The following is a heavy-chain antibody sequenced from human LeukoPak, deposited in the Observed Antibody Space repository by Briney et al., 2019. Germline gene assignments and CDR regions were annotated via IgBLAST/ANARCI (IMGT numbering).Heavy chain of an antibody. J-gene: IGHJ4*02. D-gene: IGHD3-10*01. CDR3: ARQGRYYGSGSYEGFNDY. Sequence: GESLKISCKGSGYSFTSYWIGWVRQMPGKGLEWMGIIYPGDSDTRYSPSLQGQVTISADKSISTAYLQWSSLKASDTAMYYCARQGRYYGSGSYEGFNDYWGQGTLVTVSS. CDR2: IYPGDSDT. CDR1: GYSFTSYW. V-gene: IGHV5-51*01.